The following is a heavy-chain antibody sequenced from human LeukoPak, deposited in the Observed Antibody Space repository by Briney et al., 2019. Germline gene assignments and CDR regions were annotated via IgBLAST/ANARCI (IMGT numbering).Heavy chain of an antibody. CDR3: ASEGDLGSHCYFYMDV. Sequence: AESLRLSCAASGFTFSVYYMSWMRQVPGKGMEWVSYISSSGSAVTHTDSVKGRFTISRDNAKNSLYLQMNSLTAEDTAVYYCASEGDLGSHCYFYMDVGGKGTTVTVSS. CDR2: ISSSGSAV. CDR1: GFTFSVYY. J-gene: IGHJ6*03. V-gene: IGHV3-11*04.